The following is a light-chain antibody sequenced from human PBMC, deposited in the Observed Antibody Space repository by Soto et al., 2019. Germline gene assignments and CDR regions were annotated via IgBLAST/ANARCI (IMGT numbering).Light chain of an antibody. Sequence: QSVLTQPPSASGTPGQRVTISCSGSSSNIGTYTVNWYQQLPGTAPKLLIYSDNQRPSGVPDRVSGSKSGTSASLVISGLQSEDEADYYCAAWDDSLIAVVFGGGTKLTVL. J-gene: IGLJ2*01. CDR1: SSNIGTYT. V-gene: IGLV1-44*01. CDR2: SDN. CDR3: AAWDDSLIAVV.